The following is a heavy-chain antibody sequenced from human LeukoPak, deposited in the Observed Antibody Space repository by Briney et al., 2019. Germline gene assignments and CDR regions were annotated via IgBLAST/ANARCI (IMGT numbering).Heavy chain of an antibody. CDR2: FDPGDDET. CDR1: GYSLSELS. J-gene: IGHJ5*01. D-gene: IGHD1-26*01. Sequence: ASVKVSCKVSGYSLSELSTHWVRQAPGQGLEWMGGFDPGDDETIYAQKFQGRVTMTEDTSTDTAYRELSSLRSEDTAVYFCATEKDLLLDSWGQGTPVTVSS. CDR3: ATEKDLLLDS. V-gene: IGHV1-24*01.